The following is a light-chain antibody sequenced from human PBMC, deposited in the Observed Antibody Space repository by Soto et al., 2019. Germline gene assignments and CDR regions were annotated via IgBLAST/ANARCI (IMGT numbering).Light chain of an antibody. Sequence: DIVMTQSPDSLAVSLGERATINCKSSQSVLYSSNNKNYLAWYQQKPGQPPKLLIYWASTRESGVPDRFSGSGSGTDFTLTISNLQAEDVAVYYCQHYSNWRRTFGQGTKLEIK. V-gene: IGKV4-1*01. CDR1: QSVLYSSNNKNY. J-gene: IGKJ2*01. CDR3: QHYSNWRRT. CDR2: WAS.